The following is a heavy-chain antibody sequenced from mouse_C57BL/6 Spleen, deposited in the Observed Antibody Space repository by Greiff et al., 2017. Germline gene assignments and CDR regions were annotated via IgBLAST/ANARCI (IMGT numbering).Heavy chain of an antibody. CDR1: GYTFTSYW. J-gene: IGHJ2*01. CDR3: ARGGRRRQYFDY. D-gene: IGHD3-2*01. Sequence: QVQLQQPGAELVRPGSSVKLSCKASGYTFTSYWMHWVKQRPIQGLEWIGNIDPSDSETHYNQKFKDKATLTVDKSSSTAYMQLSSLTSEDSAVYDCARGGRRRQYFDYWGQGTTLTVSS. CDR2: IDPSDSET. V-gene: IGHV1-52*01.